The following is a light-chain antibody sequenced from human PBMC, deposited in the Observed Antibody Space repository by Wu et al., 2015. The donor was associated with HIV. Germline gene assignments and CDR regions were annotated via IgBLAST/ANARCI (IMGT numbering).Light chain of an antibody. Sequence: EVVLTQSPATLSLSLGERATLSCRASQSISYFLAWYQQKPGQAPRLLIYGASSRATGIPDRFSGSGSGTDFTLTISRLEPEDFAVYYCQQYGSSPLYTFGQGTKLEIK. CDR3: QQYGSSPLYT. CDR1: QSISYF. V-gene: IGKV3-20*01. CDR2: GAS. J-gene: IGKJ2*01.